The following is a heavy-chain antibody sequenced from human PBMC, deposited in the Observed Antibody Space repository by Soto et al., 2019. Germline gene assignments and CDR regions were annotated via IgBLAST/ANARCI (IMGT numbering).Heavy chain of an antibody. CDR3: ARGDTIFGVVTPDAFDI. D-gene: IGHD3-3*01. J-gene: IGHJ3*02. V-gene: IGHV1-69*12. CDR2: IIPIFGTA. Sequence: QVQLVQSGAEVKKPGSSVKVSCKASGGTFSSYAISWVRQAPGQGLEWMGGIIPIFGTANYAQKFQGRVTTTADESTSTAYMELSSLRSEDTAVYCCARGDTIFGVVTPDAFDIWGQGTMVTVSS. CDR1: GGTFSSYA.